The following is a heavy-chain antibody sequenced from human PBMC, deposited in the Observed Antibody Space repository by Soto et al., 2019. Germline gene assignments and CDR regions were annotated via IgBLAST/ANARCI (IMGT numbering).Heavy chain of an antibody. CDR3: ARDITIFGVKGYYGMDV. CDR1: GFTFSSYE. V-gene: IGHV3-48*03. Sequence: EGALRLSCAASGFTFSSYEMNWVRQAPGKGLEWVSYISSSGSTIYYADSVKGRFTISRDNAKNSLYLQMNSLRAEDTAVYYCARDITIFGVKGYYGMDVWGQGTTVTVSS. D-gene: IGHD3-3*01. J-gene: IGHJ6*02. CDR2: ISSSGSTI.